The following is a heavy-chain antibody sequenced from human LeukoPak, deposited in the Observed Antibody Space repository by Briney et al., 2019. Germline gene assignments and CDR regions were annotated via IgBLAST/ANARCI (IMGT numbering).Heavy chain of an antibody. J-gene: IGHJ4*02. V-gene: IGHV3-74*01. D-gene: IGHD4-17*01. CDR3: AREGTTVTRRRYFDY. CDR2: INSDGSST. Sequence: GGSLRLSCAASGFTFSSYWMHWVRQAPGKGLVWVSRINSDGSSTSYADSVKGRFTISRDNSKNTLYLQMNSLRAEDTAVYYCAREGTTVTRRRYFDYWGQGTLVTVSS. CDR1: GFTFSSYW.